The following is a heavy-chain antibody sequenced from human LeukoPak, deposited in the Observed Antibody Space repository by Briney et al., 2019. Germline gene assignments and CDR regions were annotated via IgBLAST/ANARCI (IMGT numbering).Heavy chain of an antibody. J-gene: IGHJ3*01. CDR1: GFTFSSYV. CDR2: ISSSSAYI. Sequence: PGRSLRLSCAASGFTFSSYVMHWVRQAPGKGLEWVSSISSSSAYIFYSDSVKGRFTISRDNAQSSLYLQMNSLRAGDTAVYYCARQAVARPFDLWGQGTMVAVSS. V-gene: IGHV3-21*06. CDR3: ARQAVARPFDL.